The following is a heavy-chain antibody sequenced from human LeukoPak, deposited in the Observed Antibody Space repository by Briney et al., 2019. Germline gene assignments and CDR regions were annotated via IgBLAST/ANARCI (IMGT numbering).Heavy chain of an antibody. CDR2: IWYDGSNK. V-gene: IGHV3-33*01. Sequence: QPGGSLRLSCAASGFTFSSYGMHWVRQAPGKGLEWVAVIWYDGSNKYYADSVKGRFTISRDNSKNTLYLQMNSLRAEDTAVYYCARDVWARSSGWYLDYWGQGTLVTVSS. CDR3: ARDVWARSSGWYLDY. D-gene: IGHD6-19*01. J-gene: IGHJ4*02. CDR1: GFTFSSYG.